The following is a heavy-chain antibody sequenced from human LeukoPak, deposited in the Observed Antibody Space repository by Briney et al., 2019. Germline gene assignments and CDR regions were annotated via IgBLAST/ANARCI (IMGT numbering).Heavy chain of an antibody. D-gene: IGHD6-19*01. CDR1: GYTFPGYY. V-gene: IGHV1-2*02. Sequence: ASVKVSCKASGYTFPGYYIHWVRQAPGQGLEWMGWINPNSGGTKYAQKFQGRVTMTRDTSISTAYMELSSLTSDDTALYYCATDGAVAGTAYPEYWGQGTLVTVSS. CDR3: ATDGAVAGTAYPEY. CDR2: INPNSGGT. J-gene: IGHJ4*02.